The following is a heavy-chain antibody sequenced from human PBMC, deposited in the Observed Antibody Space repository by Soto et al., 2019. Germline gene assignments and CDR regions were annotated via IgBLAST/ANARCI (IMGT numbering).Heavy chain of an antibody. Sequence: GGSLRLSCAASGFTFSNAWMSWVRQAPGKGLEWVGRIKSKADGGTIDYAAPVKGRFTISRDDSRKMVFLQMNSLKGEDTALYFCITDLGAARYFEFCGQGTLVTVSS. J-gene: IGHJ4*02. V-gene: IGHV3-15*01. CDR3: ITDLGAARYFEF. CDR2: IKSKADGGTI. D-gene: IGHD6-6*01. CDR1: GFTFSNAW.